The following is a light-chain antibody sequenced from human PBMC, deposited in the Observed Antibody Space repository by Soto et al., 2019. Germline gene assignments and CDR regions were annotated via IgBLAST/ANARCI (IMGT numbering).Light chain of an antibody. CDR1: SSNIGAGYD. V-gene: IGLV1-40*01. CDR2: GNS. J-gene: IGLJ1*01. Sequence: QSVLTQPPSVSGAPGQRVTISCTGSSSNIGAGYDVHWYQQLPGTAPKLLIYGNSNRPSGVPDRFSGSKSGTSASLAITGLQAQDEADYYCPSYDSSLRGVFGTGTKATVL. CDR3: PSYDSSLRGV.